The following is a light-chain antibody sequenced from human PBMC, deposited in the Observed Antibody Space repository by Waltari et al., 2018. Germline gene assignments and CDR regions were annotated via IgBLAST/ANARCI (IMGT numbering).Light chain of an antibody. J-gene: IGKJ1*01. Sequence: VLTQSVGTLSLSPGERATLSCRASEYVTNDYLAWYQQNPGQAPSLLIYDASIRATGIADRFSGSGSGTDFTLTITRLEPEDFAVYHCQQYGSLPWTFGQGTKLEMK. CDR3: QQYGSLPWT. CDR1: EYVTNDY. V-gene: IGKV3-20*01. CDR2: DAS.